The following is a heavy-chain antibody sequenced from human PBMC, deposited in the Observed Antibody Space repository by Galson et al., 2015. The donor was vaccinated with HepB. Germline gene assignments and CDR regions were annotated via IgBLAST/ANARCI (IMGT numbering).Heavy chain of an antibody. D-gene: IGHD1-26*01. CDR1: GFSLSTSGMC. Sequence: PALVKPTQTLTLTCTFSGFSLSTSGMCVSWIRQPPGKALEWLARIDWDDDKYYSTSLKTRLTISKDTSKNQVVLTMTNMDPVDTATYYCARICGSYHPPDKNDAFDIWGQGTMVTVSS. V-gene: IGHV2-70*11. CDR2: IDWDDDK. CDR3: ARICGSYHPPDKNDAFDI. J-gene: IGHJ3*02.